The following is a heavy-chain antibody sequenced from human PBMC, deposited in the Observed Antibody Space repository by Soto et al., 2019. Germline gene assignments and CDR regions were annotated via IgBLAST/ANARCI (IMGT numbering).Heavy chain of an antibody. CDR2: IKSKTDGGTT. Sequence: RLSCAASGFTFSNAWMSWVRQAPGKGLEWVGRIKSKTDGGTTDYAAPVKGRFTISRDDSKNTLYLQMNSLKTEDTAVYYCTTDHTAMVNYYYYGMDVWGQGTTVTVSS. V-gene: IGHV3-15*01. CDR1: GFTFSNAW. D-gene: IGHD5-18*01. CDR3: TTDHTAMVNYYYYGMDV. J-gene: IGHJ6*02.